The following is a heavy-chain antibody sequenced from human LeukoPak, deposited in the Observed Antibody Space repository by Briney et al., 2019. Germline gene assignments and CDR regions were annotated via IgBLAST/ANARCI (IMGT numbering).Heavy chain of an antibody. CDR3: GRSGNLDV. CDR1: GFKFSSLW. V-gene: IGHV3-7*05. CDR2: ISQDGSEK. Sequence: GGSLRLSCAGSGFKFSSLWMSWVRQAPGKGLEWVAHISQDGSEKKYVDSVKGRFTISRDNAKNSLYLQMNSLRVEDTAVFYCGRSGNLDVWGQVTLVTVSS. D-gene: IGHD3-3*01. J-gene: IGHJ4*02.